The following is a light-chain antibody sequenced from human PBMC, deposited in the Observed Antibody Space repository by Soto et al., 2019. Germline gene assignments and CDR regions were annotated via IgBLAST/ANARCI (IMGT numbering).Light chain of an antibody. J-gene: IGKJ3*01. V-gene: IGKV1-33*01. CDR3: QQYNNWPPLFT. Sequence: DLQMTQSPSSLSTSVGERVTITCQASQDISNSLNWYQQKPGKAPNLLIYEASKLQTGVPSRFSGGGSGTHFTFTISNLQPEDIAVYYCQQYNNWPPLFTFGPGTKVDIK. CDR1: QDISNS. CDR2: EAS.